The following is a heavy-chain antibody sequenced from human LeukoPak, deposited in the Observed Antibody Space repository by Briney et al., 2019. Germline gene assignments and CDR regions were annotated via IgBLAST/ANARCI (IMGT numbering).Heavy chain of an antibody. V-gene: IGHV4-59*08. J-gene: IGHJ4*02. Sequence: PSETLPLTCSVSGGSMSTYYWSWIRQPPGKGLEWISYIYYSGSTNYNPSLRSRVTISVDTSKNQFSLKLSSVTAADTAVYYCARGARAGYNLEPFDYWGQGTLVTVSS. CDR3: ARGARAGYNLEPFDY. CDR1: GGSMSTYY. D-gene: IGHD5-24*01. CDR2: IYYSGST.